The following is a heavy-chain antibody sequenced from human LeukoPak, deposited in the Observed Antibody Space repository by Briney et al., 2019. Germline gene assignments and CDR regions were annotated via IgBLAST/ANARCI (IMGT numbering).Heavy chain of an antibody. V-gene: IGHV1-58*01. CDR2: IVVGSGNT. J-gene: IGHJ4*02. Sequence: GASVKVSCEASGFTFTSSAVQWVRQARGQRLEWIGWIVVGSGNTNYAQKFQERVTITRDMSTSTAYMELSSLRSEDTAVYYCAAFPDSGVVVITDGQTSYFFEYWGQGTLVTVSS. CDR1: GFTFTSSA. CDR3: AAFPDSGVVVITDGQTSYFFEY. D-gene: IGHD3-22*01.